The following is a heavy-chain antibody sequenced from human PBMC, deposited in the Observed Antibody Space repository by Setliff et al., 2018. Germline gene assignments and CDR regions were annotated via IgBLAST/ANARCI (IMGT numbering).Heavy chain of an antibody. J-gene: IGHJ4*02. V-gene: IGHV1-69*05. D-gene: IGHD6-13*01. CDR3: ARDAPYTNTWRYFDH. CDR2: TIPFFGTT. Sequence: GASVKVSCKASGGTFNNYGVTWVRQAPGQGLEWMGGTIPFFGTTNYAQKFQGRVTMTTDRSTSTIYMELRSLRSDDTAMYYCARDAPYTNTWRYFDHWGQGTLVTVSS. CDR1: GGTFNNYG.